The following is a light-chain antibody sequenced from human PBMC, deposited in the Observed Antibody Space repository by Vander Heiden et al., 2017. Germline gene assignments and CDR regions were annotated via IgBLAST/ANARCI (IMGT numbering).Light chain of an antibody. Sequence: QSVLIQPPSASGTPGQRVTISCSGSSTDIGTNSVNWFQQLPGTAPKLLIYSDNQRPSGVPDRFSGSKSGTSASLAISGLQSDDEAAYYCAAWDDSLNGRWVFGGGTTLTVL. CDR3: AAWDDSLNGRWV. J-gene: IGLJ3*02. V-gene: IGLV1-44*01. CDR1: STDIGTNS. CDR2: SDN.